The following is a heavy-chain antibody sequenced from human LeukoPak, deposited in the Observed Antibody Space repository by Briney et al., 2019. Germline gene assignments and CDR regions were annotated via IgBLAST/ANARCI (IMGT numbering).Heavy chain of an antibody. CDR1: GFTFSSYS. J-gene: IGHJ4*02. CDR2: ISSSSSTI. V-gene: IGHV3-48*01. D-gene: IGHD3-22*01. Sequence: GGSLRLSCAASGFTFSSYSMNWVRQAPGKGLEWVSYISSSSSTIYYADSVKGRFTISRDNAKNSLYPQMNSLRAEDTAVYYCARDPDNYYDSSGSFDYWGQGTLVTVSS. CDR3: ARDPDNYYDSSGSFDY.